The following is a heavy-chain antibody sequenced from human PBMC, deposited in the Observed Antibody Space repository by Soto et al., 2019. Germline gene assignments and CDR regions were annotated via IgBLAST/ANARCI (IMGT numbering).Heavy chain of an antibody. Sequence: QVQLVESGGGVVQPGRSLRLSCAASVFTFSNYAMHWVRQAPGKGLEWVAVISDDGSNTYYADSVKGRFTISRDNPKNTLYLQMNSLRVEDTAVYYCVKVGGYDGYEPLDKWGQGTLVTVSS. J-gene: IGHJ4*02. CDR3: VKVGGYDGYEPLDK. D-gene: IGHD5-12*01. V-gene: IGHV3-30*18. CDR1: VFTFSNYA. CDR2: ISDDGSNT.